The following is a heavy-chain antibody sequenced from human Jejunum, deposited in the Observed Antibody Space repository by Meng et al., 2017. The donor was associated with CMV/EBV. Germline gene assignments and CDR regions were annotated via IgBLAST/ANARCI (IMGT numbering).Heavy chain of an antibody. CDR2: ISSSSLSI. D-gene: IGHD5-18*01. J-gene: IGHJ4*02. CDR3: AREGGYNYGSVD. V-gene: IGHV3-48*04. CDR1: GFTFSSYS. Sequence: ASGFTFSSYSMNWVRQAPGKGLEWVSYISSSSLSIIYADSVKGRFTNSRDNAKSLLYLQMNSLRAEDTAVYYCAREGGYNYGSVDWGQGTLVTVSS.